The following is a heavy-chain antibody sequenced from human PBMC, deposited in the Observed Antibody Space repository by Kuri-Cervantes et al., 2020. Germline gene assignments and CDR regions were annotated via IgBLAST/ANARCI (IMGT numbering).Heavy chain of an antibody. CDR3: AALYDSSGYYYPRFDY. J-gene: IGHJ4*02. CDR2: IVVGSGNT. CDR1: GFTFTSSA. Sequence: SVKVSCKASGFTFTSSAVQWVRQARGQRLEWIGWIVVGSGNTNYAQKFQERVTITRDVSTSTAYMELSSLRSEDTAVYYCAALYDSSGYYYPRFDYWGQGTLVTVSS. D-gene: IGHD3-22*01. V-gene: IGHV1-58*01.